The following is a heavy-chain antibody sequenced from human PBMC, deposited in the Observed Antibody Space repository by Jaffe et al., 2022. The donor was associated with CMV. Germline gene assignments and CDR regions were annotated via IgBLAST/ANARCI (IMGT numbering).Heavy chain of an antibody. Sequence: QVHLVQSGSEVKNPGSSVRVSCKASGGTFNNYVITWVRQAPGQGLEWMGTIIPFSTTTNYAQNFQDRVTITADKSTSTAYLELHSLRSDDTALYFCAILGASRTDVWSWGPKRVYYSMDLWGEGTTVIVSS. CDR3: AILGASRTDVWSWGPKRVYYSMDL. J-gene: IGHJ6*03. CDR2: IIPFSTTT. CDR1: GGTFNNYV. D-gene: IGHD3-16*01. V-gene: IGHV1-69*06.